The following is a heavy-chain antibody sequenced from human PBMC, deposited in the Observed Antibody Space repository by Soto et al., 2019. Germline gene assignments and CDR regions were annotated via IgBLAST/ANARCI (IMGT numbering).Heavy chain of an antibody. CDR2: IYYSGST. V-gene: IGHV4-59*08. D-gene: IGHD2-2*01. CDR1: GGSISSYY. Sequence: SETLSLTCTVSGGSISSYYWSWIRQPPGKGLEWIGYIYYSGSTNYNPSLKSRVTISVDTSKNQFSLRLSSVTAADTAVYYCARHYCTSTICQPRFDPCGQGALVTVSS. CDR3: ARHYCTSTICQPRFDP. J-gene: IGHJ5*02.